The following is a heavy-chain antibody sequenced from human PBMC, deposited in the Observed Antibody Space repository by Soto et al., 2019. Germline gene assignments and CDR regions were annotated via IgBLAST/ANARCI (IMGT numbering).Heavy chain of an antibody. D-gene: IGHD2-2*01. CDR2: IIPISGTA. V-gene: IGHV1-69*01. CDR3: ARSQGSSTSLEIYYYYYYGMDV. CDR1: GGTFSSYA. Sequence: QVQLVQSGAEVKKPGSSVKVSCKASGGTFSSYAISWVRQAPGQGLEWMGGIIPISGTANYAQKLEGRVTMTAEESTSTAYMELSSLRAEDTAVYYCARSQGSSTSLEIYYYYYYGMDVWGQGTTVTVSS. J-gene: IGHJ6*02.